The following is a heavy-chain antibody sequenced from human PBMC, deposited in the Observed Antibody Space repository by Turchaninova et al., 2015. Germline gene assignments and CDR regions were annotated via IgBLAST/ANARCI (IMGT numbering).Heavy chain of an antibody. D-gene: IGHD3-16*01. J-gene: IGHJ4*01. V-gene: IGHV1-58*01. CDR1: GFTFINSA. CDR3: AADPGLQSFE. Sequence: QMQLVQSGPEVKKPGTSVKVSCKASGFTFINSAVQWVPQARGQRLELMGWIVVGSGKTDYAQKFRGRVTITRDMATSTAYMELSSLRSDDTAVYYCAADPGLQSFEWGQGTLVTVSS. CDR2: IVVGSGKT.